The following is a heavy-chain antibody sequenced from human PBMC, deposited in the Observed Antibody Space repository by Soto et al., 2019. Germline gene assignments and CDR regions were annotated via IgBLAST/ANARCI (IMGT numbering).Heavy chain of an antibody. V-gene: IGHV3-33*01. Sequence: QVQLVESGGGVVQPGRSLRLSCAASGFTFSSYGMHWVRQAPGKGLEWVAVKWYDGSNKYYADSVKGRFTISRDNSKNTLYLQMNSLRAEDTAVYYCARDQTGYSSGSGDYWGQGTLVTVSS. CDR2: KWYDGSNK. J-gene: IGHJ4*02. D-gene: IGHD6-19*01. CDR1: GFTFSSYG. CDR3: ARDQTGYSSGSGDY.